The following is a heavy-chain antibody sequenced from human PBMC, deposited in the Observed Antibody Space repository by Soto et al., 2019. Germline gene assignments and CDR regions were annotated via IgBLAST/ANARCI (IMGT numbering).Heavy chain of an antibody. CDR2: IYYRGST. J-gene: IGHJ5*02. V-gene: IGHV4-30-4*01. CDR3: ARGLTNGYYYAWFDP. CDR1: GGSISSGDYY. Sequence: PSETLSLTCTVSGGSISSGDYYWSWIRQPPGKGLEWIGFIYYRGSTYYNPSLKSRVTMSVDTSKNQFSLKLSSVTAADTAVYYCARGLTNGYYYAWFDPWGQGTLVTVSS. D-gene: IGHD3-22*01.